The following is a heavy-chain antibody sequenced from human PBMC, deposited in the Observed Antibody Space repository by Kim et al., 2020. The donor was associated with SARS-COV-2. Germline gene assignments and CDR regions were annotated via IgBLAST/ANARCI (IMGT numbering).Heavy chain of an antibody. Sequence: ASVKVSCKASGYTFTSYAMNWVRQAPGQGLEWMGWINTNTGNPTYAQGFTGRFVFSLDTSVSTAYLQISSLKAEDTAVYYCARIKSSSHTYYYYYGMDVWGQGTTVTVSS. CDR2: INTNTGNP. J-gene: IGHJ6*02. CDR3: ARIKSSSHTYYYYYGMDV. V-gene: IGHV7-4-1*02. CDR1: GYTFTSYA. D-gene: IGHD6-13*01.